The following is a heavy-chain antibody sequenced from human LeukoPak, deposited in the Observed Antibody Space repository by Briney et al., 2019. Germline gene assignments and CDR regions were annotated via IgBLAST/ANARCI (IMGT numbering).Heavy chain of an antibody. V-gene: IGHV1-69*06. Sequence: SAKVSCKASGGTFSSYAISWVRQAPGQGLQWLGGLIPIFGTANYAQKFQGRVTITADKSTSTAYMELSSLRSEDTAVYYCASQDCSGGSCYFDAFDIWGQGTMVTVSS. D-gene: IGHD2-15*01. CDR1: GGTFSSYA. J-gene: IGHJ3*02. CDR2: LIPIFGTA. CDR3: ASQDCSGGSCYFDAFDI.